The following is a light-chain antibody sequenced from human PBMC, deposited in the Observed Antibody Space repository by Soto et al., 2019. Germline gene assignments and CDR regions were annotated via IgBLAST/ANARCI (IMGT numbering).Light chain of an antibody. CDR3: QQSYSTPRT. CDR2: DAS. CDR1: QSVSSY. Sequence: EIVLTQSPATLSLSPGERATLSCRASQSVSSYLAWYQQKPGQAPRLLIHDASHRATGIPARFSGSGSGTDFTLAISSLEPEDFATYYCQQSYSTPRTFGQGTKVEIK. V-gene: IGKV3-11*01. J-gene: IGKJ1*01.